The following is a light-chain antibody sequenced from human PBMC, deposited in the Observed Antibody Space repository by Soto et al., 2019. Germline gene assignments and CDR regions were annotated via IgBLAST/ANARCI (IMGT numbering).Light chain of an antibody. J-gene: IGKJ4*01. CDR2: GVS. Sequence: EIVLTQSQGTLSLSPGDRATLSCRASQSVRSDYFAWYQQKPGQPPRVILFGVSTRATAIPDRFSGSGSGTDFTLTISRLEPDDFGLYYCHQYGNSPLTFGGGTKVDIK. CDR1: QSVRSDY. CDR3: HQYGNSPLT. V-gene: IGKV3-20*01.